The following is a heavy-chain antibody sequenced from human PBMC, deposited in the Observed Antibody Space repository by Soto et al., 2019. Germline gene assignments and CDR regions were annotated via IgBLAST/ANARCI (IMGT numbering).Heavy chain of an antibody. V-gene: IGHV4-30-2*01. CDR2: IYHSGST. CDR3: ARASIHCSSTSCYHTIFDF. D-gene: IGHD2-2*01. J-gene: IGHJ5*01. CDR1: GGSISSGGYS. Sequence: PSETLSLTCAVSGGSISSGGYSWSWIRQPPGKGLEWIGYIYHSGSTYYNPSLKSRVTISVDRSKNQFSLKLSSVTAADTAVYYCARASIHCSSTSCYHTIFDFWGQGTLVTGSS.